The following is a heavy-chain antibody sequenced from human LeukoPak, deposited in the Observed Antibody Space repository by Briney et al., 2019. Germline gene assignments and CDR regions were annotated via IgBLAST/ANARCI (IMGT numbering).Heavy chain of an antibody. CDR1: GYTFRTYG. CDR2: ISAYNGNT. J-gene: IGHJ3*01. D-gene: IGHD3-10*01. Sequence: GASVKVSCKASGYTFRTYGVSWVRQAPGQGLEWMGWISAYNGNTKHEQKFQDRVTMTTDTSTKTAYMELRSLRSDDTAVYYCARERGVYGFDVWGQGTMVTVSS. V-gene: IGHV1-18*01. CDR3: ARERGVYGFDV.